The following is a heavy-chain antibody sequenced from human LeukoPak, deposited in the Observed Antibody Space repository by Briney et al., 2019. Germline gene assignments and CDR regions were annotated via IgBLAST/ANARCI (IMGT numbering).Heavy chain of an antibody. Sequence: ASVKVSCKASGYTFTSYGISWVRQAPGQGLEWMGWMNPNSGNTGYAQKFQARVTFTRITSMSTAYMELRSLRPEDTAVYYCARGERGYRYGFEYFQRWGQGTLVTVSS. CDR1: GYTFTSYG. V-gene: IGHV1-8*03. J-gene: IGHJ1*01. CDR3: ARGERGYRYGFEYFQR. CDR2: MNPNSGNT. D-gene: IGHD5-18*01.